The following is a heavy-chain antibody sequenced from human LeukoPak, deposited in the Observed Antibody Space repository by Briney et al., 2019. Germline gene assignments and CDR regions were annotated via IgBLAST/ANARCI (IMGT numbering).Heavy chain of an antibody. CDR3: ASRGAGQESGMDY. Sequence: ASVKVSCKVSGHTLSELPMCWVRQAPGEGLEWMGGFDPENDERIYAQKFRGRVTMTEDTSTDTAYMELSSLRSEDTAVYYCASRGAGQESGMDYWGQGTLVTVSS. J-gene: IGHJ4*02. CDR2: FDPENDER. D-gene: IGHD1-26*01. CDR1: GHTLSELP. V-gene: IGHV1-24*01.